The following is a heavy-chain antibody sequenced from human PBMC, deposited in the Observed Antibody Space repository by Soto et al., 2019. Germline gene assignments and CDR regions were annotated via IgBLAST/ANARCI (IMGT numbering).Heavy chain of an antibody. CDR3: AKANYDFWSGYYEYYYYYYMDV. CDR2: ISGSGGST. CDR1: GFTFSSYA. V-gene: IGHV3-23*01. J-gene: IGHJ6*03. Sequence: GGSLRLSCAASGFTFSSYAMSWVRQAPGKGLEWVSAISGSGGSTYYADSVKGRFTISRDNSKNTLYLQMNSLRAEDTAVYYCAKANYDFWSGYYEYYYYYYMDVWGKGTTVTVSS. D-gene: IGHD3-3*01.